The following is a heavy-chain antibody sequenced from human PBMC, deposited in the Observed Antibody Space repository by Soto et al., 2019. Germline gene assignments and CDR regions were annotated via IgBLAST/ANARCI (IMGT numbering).Heavy chain of an antibody. D-gene: IGHD5-12*01. Sequence: RGSLRLSCAASGFTFSSYDMHWVRQVTGKGLEWVSAIGTTGDTYYPGSVKGRFTISREDAKNSLYLQMDSLRAEDTAVYYCARGRDGYNFHYYYGMDVWGQGTTVTVSS. V-gene: IGHV3-13*01. J-gene: IGHJ6*02. CDR1: GFTFSSYD. CDR2: IGTTGDT. CDR3: ARGRDGYNFHYYYGMDV.